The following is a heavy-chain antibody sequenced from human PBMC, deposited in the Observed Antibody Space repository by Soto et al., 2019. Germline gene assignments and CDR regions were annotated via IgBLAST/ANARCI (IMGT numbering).Heavy chain of an antibody. CDR3: ARVPGP. CDR2: ISYSGST. CDR1: GGSISSGDYY. V-gene: IGHV4-30-4*08. Sequence: LSLTCTVSGGSISSGDYYWSWIRQHPGKGLEWIGYISYSGSTYFSPSLKSRVTISVDRSKNQFSLKLSSVTAADTAVYYCARVPGPWGQGTLVTVSS. J-gene: IGHJ5*02.